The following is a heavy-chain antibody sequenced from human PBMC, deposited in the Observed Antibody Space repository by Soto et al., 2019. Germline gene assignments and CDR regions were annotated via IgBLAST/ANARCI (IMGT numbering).Heavy chain of an antibody. Sequence: PSETLSLTCAVYGGSFSGYYWSWIRQPPGKGLEWIGEINHSGSTNYNPSLKSRVTISVDTSKNQFSLKLSSVTAADTPVYYCARGGDYDSSGGLDAFDIWGQGTMVTVSS. CDR3: ARGGDYDSSGGLDAFDI. D-gene: IGHD3-22*01. J-gene: IGHJ3*02. CDR2: INHSGST. CDR1: GGSFSGYY. V-gene: IGHV4-34*01.